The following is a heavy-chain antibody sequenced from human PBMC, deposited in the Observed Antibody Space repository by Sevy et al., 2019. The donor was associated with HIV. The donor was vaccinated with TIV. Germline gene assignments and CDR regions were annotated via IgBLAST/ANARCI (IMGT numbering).Heavy chain of an antibody. V-gene: IGHV3-30-3*01. CDR2: ISYDGSNK. CDR1: GFTFSSYA. Sequence: GGSLRLSCAASGFTFSSYAMHWVRQAPGKGLEWVAVISYDGSNKYYADSVKGRFTISRDNSKNTLYLQMNSLRAEDTAVYYCARAVYSSGLTPFDYWGQGTLVTVSS. D-gene: IGHD6-19*01. J-gene: IGHJ4*02. CDR3: ARAVYSSGLTPFDY.